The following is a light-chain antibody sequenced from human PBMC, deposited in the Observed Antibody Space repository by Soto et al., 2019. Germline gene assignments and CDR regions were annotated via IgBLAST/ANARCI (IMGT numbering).Light chain of an antibody. V-gene: IGKV3-20*01. CDR2: GAS. CDR1: QSVSSSY. CDR3: QQYNNWPPWT. J-gene: IGKJ1*01. Sequence: ETVLTQSPGTLSLSPGERATLSCRAIQSVSSSYLAWYQQKPGQAPRLLIYGASSRATGIPDRFSGSGSGTEFTLTISSLQSEDFAVYYCQQYNNWPPWTFGQGTKVDI.